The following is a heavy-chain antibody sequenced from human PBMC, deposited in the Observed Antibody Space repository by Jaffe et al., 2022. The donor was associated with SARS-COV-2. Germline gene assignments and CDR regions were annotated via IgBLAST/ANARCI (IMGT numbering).Heavy chain of an antibody. V-gene: IGHV1-69*01. Sequence: QVQLVQSGAEVKKPGSSVKVSCKASGGTFSSYAISWVRQAPGQGLEWMGGIIPIFGTANYAQKFQGRVTITADESTSTAYMELSSLRSEDTAVYYCARDRVNYYDSSGYEGYFDYWGQGTLVTVSS. CDR1: GGTFSSYA. J-gene: IGHJ4*02. CDR2: IIPIFGTA. D-gene: IGHD3-22*01. CDR3: ARDRVNYYDSSGYEGYFDY.